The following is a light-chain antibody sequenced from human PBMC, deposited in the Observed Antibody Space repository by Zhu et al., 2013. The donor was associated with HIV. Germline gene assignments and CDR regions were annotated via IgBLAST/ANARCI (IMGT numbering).Light chain of an antibody. V-gene: IGKV4-1*01. CDR1: QSVLDRSNNQNY. Sequence: DIVMTQSPDSLAVSLGERATVNCKSRQSVLDRSNNQNYLAWYQQKRGQPPKLLIYWASTRESGVPDRFSGSGSGTDFTLTISGLQPEDLHYYCQXNSFLFXFGPGT. CDR3: QXNSFLFX. CDR2: WAS. J-gene: IGKJ3*01.